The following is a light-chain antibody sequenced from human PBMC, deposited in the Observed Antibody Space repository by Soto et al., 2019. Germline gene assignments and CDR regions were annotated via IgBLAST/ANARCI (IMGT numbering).Light chain of an antibody. CDR1: SSNLGAGFD. Sequence: QSVLTQPPSVSGAPGQRVTISCTGSSSNLGAGFDVHWYQQFPGTAPELLIYATNSRPSGVPERFSGSKSGTSASLAVTGLLAEDEAEYFCLSYDSNLRGFVFGTGTKVTVL. V-gene: IGLV1-40*01. CDR3: LSYDSNLRGFV. CDR2: ATN. J-gene: IGLJ1*01.